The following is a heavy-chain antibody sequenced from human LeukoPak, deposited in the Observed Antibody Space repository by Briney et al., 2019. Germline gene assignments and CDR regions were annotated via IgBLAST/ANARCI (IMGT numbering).Heavy chain of an antibody. CDR3: TRAPYSSGWYTVDF. CDR2: ISMSSTYI. Sequence: GGSLRLSCAASGFTFSSNAMNWVRQAPGKGLEWVSSISMSSTYIYYADSVKGRFTISRDNAKNTLYLQMDSLRDEDTAVYYCTRAPYSSGWYTVDFWGQGTLVTVSS. D-gene: IGHD6-19*01. J-gene: IGHJ4*02. CDR1: GFTFSSNA. V-gene: IGHV3-21*01.